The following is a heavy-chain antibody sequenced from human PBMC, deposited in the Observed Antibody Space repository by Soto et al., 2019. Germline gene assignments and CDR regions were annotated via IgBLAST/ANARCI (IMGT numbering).Heavy chain of an antibody. J-gene: IGHJ4*02. CDR2: VFYGGT. CDR3: ASYRGALYFES. V-gene: IGHV4-59*02. D-gene: IGHD3-16*01. CDR1: GRSVSSNY. Sequence: PSEPLSLTCSVSGRSVSSNYWSWIRQSPDKGLEWLGYVFYGGTDYNPSLGGRVSMSVETSKSQFSLKLTSVTVADTAVYYCASYRGALYFESWGPGILVTVSS.